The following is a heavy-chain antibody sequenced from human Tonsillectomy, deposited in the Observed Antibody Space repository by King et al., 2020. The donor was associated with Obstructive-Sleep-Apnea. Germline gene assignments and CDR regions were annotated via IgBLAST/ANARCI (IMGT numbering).Heavy chain of an antibody. V-gene: IGHV4-61*01. J-gene: IGHJ4*02. CDR1: GGSFTSGNYY. Sequence: QLQESGPGLVKPSETLSLTCTVSGGSFTSGNYYWSWIRQPPGKGLEWIGYISYNGTAYYNPSLKSRVTISVDTSKNQFSLMLTSMTAADTAVYFCARVPYWGQGTLVTVSS. CDR2: ISYNGTA. CDR3: ARVPY.